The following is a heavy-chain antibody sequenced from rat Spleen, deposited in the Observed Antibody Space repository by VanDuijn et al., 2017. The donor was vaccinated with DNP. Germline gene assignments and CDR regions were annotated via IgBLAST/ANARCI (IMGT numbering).Heavy chain of an antibody. Sequence: EVQLVESGGGLVQPGRSLKLSCAASGFTFSHYYMAWVRQAPTKGLEWVAYISYDGGDTYYGDSVKGRFTISRDNAKSTLYLQMNSLRSEDTATYYCARHRPLLRPWDWAPDYWGQGVMVTVSS. J-gene: IGHJ2*01. CDR1: GFTFSHYY. CDR2: ISYDGGDT. CDR3: ARHRPLLRPWDWAPDY. V-gene: IGHV5-22*01. D-gene: IGHD1-6*01.